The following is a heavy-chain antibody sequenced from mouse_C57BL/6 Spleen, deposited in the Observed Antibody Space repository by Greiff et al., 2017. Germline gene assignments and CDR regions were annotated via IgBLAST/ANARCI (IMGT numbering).Heavy chain of an antibody. D-gene: IGHD1-1*01. CDR2: IDPENGDT. Sequence: VQLQQSGAELVRPGASVKLSCTASGFNIKDDYMHWVKQRPEQGLEWIGWIDPENGDTEYASKFQGKATITAYTSSNTAYLQLSSLTSEDTAVYYCTTLLRYYWGQGTTLTVSS. CDR3: TTLLRYY. J-gene: IGHJ2*01. V-gene: IGHV14-4*01. CDR1: GFNIKDDY.